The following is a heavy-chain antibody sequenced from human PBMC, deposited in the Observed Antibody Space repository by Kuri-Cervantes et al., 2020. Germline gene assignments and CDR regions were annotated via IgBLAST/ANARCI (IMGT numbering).Heavy chain of an antibody. J-gene: IGHJ1*01. CDR2: ISYDGSNK. Sequence: GESLKISCAASGFTFSSYAMHWVRQAPGKGLEWVAVISYDGSNKYYADSVKGRFTISRDNSKNTLYPQMNSLRAEDTAVYYCARDIGYQAAPVFQHWGQGTLVTVSS. CDR3: ARDIGYQAAPVFQH. V-gene: IGHV3-30*01. CDR1: GFTFSSYA. D-gene: IGHD3-22*01.